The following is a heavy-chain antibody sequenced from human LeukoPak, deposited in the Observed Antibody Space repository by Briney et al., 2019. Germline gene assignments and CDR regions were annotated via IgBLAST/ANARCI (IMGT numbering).Heavy chain of an antibody. J-gene: IGHJ4*02. V-gene: IGHV3-48*01. CDR3: ARDLNSDADY. CDR1: GFTFSSYS. D-gene: IGHD5-18*01. CDR2: ISSSSSTI. Sequence: GGSLRLSCAASGFTFSSYSMNWVRQAPGKGLEWASYISSSSSTIYYADSVKGRFTISRDNAKNSLYLQMKSLRAEDTAVYYCARDLNSDADYWGQGTLVTVSS.